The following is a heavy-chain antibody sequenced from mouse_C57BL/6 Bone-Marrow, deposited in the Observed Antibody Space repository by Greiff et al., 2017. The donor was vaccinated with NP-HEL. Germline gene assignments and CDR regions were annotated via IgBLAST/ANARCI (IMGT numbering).Heavy chain of an antibody. Sequence: EVKVVESGGGLVKPGGSLKLSCAASGFTFSDYGMHWVRQAPEKGLEWVAYISSGSSTIYYADTVKGRFTISRDNAKNTLFLQMTSLRSEDTAMYYCARAYGNDWYFDVWGTGTTVTVSS. J-gene: IGHJ1*03. CDR1: GFTFSDYG. D-gene: IGHD2-1*01. CDR3: ARAYGNDWYFDV. CDR2: ISSGSSTI. V-gene: IGHV5-17*01.